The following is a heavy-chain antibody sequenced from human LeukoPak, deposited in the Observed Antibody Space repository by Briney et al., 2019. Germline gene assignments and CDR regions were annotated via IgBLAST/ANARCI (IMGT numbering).Heavy chain of an antibody. Sequence: SQTLSLTCAISGDSVSSNSAAWNWIRQSPSRGLEWLGRTYYRSKWYNDYAVSVKSRITINPGTSKNQFSLQLNSVTPEDTAVYYCARLEHSSGYPYFDYWGQGTLVTVSS. J-gene: IGHJ4*02. V-gene: IGHV6-1*01. CDR1: GDSVSSNSAA. D-gene: IGHD3-22*01. CDR3: ARLEHSSGYPYFDY. CDR2: TYYRSKWYN.